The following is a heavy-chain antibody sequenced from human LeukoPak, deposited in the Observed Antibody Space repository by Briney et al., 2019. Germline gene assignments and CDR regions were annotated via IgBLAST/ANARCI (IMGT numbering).Heavy chain of an antibody. V-gene: IGHV1-2*02. CDR3: ARDLLWFGELLQADDY. CDR1: GYTFTGYY. CDR2: INPNSGGT. D-gene: IGHD3-10*01. J-gene: IGHJ4*02. Sequence: RASVKVSCKASGYTFTGYYMHWVRQAPGQGLEWMGWINPNSGGTNYAQKFQGRVTMTRDTSISTAYMELSRLRSDDTAVYYCARDLLWFGELLQADDYWGQGTLVTVSS.